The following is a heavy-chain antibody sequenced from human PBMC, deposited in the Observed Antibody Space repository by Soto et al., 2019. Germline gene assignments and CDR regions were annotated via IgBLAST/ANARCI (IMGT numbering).Heavy chain of an antibody. V-gene: IGHV4-59*01. Sequence: SETRSLTCPVSGVSISSYYLSLIRQPPGKGLEWIGYIYNSGSTNYNPSLKSRVTISVDTSKNQFSLKLSSVTAADTAVYYCAYGDSRGPFDSWGQATLVNVSA. CDR1: GVSISSYY. CDR3: AYGDSRGPFDS. J-gene: IGHJ4*02. CDR2: IYNSGST. D-gene: IGHD4-17*01.